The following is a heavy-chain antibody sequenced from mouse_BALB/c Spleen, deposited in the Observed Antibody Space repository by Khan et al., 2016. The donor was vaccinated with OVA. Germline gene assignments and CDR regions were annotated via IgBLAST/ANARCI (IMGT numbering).Heavy chain of an antibody. CDR1: GYIFTNFG. CDR3: ARRLNALDY. V-gene: IGHV9-3*02. CDR2: IKTNSGDP. Sequence: QIQLVQSGPELKKPGETVKISCKASGYIFTNFGMNWVKQVPGEGLKWMGWIKTNSGDPTYAEEFKGRFVFSLETSANTAYLQINNLKNGDTATYFGARRLNALDYWGQGTSVTVSS. J-gene: IGHJ4*01. D-gene: IGHD1-2*01.